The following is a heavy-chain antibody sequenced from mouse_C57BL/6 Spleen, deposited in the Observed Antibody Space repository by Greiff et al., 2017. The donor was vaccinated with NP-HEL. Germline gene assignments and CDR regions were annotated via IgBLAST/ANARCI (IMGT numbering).Heavy chain of an antibody. D-gene: IGHD1-1*01. V-gene: IGHV5-4*01. CDR1: GFTFSSYA. J-gene: IGHJ2*01. CDR2: ISDGGSYT. Sequence: DVMLVESGGGLVKPGGSLKLSCAASGFTFSSYAMSWVRPTPEKRLEWVATISDGGSYTYYPDNVKGRFTISRDNAKNNLYLQMSHLKSEDTAMYYCARDRGSSYFDYWGQGTTLTVSS. CDR3: ARDRGSSYFDY.